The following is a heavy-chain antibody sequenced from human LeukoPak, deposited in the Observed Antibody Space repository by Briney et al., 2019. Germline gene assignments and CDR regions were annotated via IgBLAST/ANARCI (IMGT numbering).Heavy chain of an antibody. Sequence: ASVKVSCKASGYTFTSYYMHWVRQAPGQGLEWMGWINPNSGGTNYAQKFQGRVTMTRDTSISTAYMELSRLRSEDTAVYYCATTMVDIVATRGALYYYYYMDVWGKGTTVTVSS. CDR2: INPNSGGT. CDR3: ATTMVDIVATRGALYYYYYMDV. V-gene: IGHV1-2*02. CDR1: GYTFTSYY. J-gene: IGHJ6*03. D-gene: IGHD5-12*01.